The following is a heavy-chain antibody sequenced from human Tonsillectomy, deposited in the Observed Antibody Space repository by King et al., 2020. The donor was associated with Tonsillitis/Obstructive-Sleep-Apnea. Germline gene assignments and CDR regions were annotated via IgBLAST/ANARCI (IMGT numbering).Heavy chain of an antibody. CDR1: GFSLSNARMG. CDR3: ARYSLRYCGGDSCYRFDP. J-gene: IGHJ5*02. V-gene: IGHV2-26*01. CDR2: IFSNDEK. D-gene: IGHD2-15*01. Sequence: VTLKESGPVLVKPTETLTLTCTVSGFSLSNARMGVSWIRQPPGKALEWLAHIFSNDEKSYSTFLKSRLPISKDTSKSQVVLTMTNMDPVDTATYYCARYSLRYCGGDSCYRFDPWGQGTLVTVSS.